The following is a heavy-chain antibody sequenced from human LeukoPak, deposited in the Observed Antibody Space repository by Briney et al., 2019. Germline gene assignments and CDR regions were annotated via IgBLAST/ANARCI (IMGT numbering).Heavy chain of an antibody. J-gene: IGHJ3*02. CDR2: ISGDGGST. CDR1: GFTFDDYA. D-gene: IGHD3-22*01. V-gene: IGHV3-43*02. Sequence: PGGSLRLSCAASGFTFDDYAMHWVRQAPGKGLEWVSLISGDGGSTYYADSVKGRFTISRDNSKNSLYLQMNSLRTGDTALYYCAKGKDYYDSSGYYYNAFDIWGQGTMVTVSS. CDR3: AKGKDYYDSSGYYYNAFDI.